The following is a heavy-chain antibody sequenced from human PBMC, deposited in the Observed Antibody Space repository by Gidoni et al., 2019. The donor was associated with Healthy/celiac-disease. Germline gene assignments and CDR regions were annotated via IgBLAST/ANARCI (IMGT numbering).Heavy chain of an antibody. J-gene: IGHJ4*02. Sequence: QLQLQESGPGLVKPSETLSLTCTVSGGSISSSSYYWGWIRQPPGKGLEWIGSIYYSGSTYDNPSLKSRVTISVDTSKNQFSLKLSSVTAADTAVYYCASQLRYVDWLWEGYFDYWGQGTLVTVSS. CDR1: GGSISSSSYY. V-gene: IGHV4-39*01. D-gene: IGHD3-9*01. CDR2: IYYSGST. CDR3: ASQLRYVDWLWEGYFDY.